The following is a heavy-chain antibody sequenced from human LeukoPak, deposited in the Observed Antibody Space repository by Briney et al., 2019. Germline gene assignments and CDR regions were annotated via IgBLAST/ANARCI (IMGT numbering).Heavy chain of an antibody. D-gene: IGHD3-22*01. CDR3: ARGGDYYDSSGYFWRPAEIDY. CDR2: ISSSSSTI. J-gene: IGHJ4*02. V-gene: IGHV3-48*02. Sequence: GGSLRLSCAASGFTFSTYSMNWVRQAPGKGLEWVSYISSSSSTIYYADSVKGRFTISRDNAKNSLYLQMNSLRDEDTAVYYCARGGDYYDSSGYFWRPAEIDYWGQGTLVTVSS. CDR1: GFTFSTYS.